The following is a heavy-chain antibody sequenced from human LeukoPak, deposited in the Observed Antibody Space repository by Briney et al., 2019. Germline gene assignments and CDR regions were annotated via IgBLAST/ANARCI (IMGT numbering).Heavy chain of an antibody. V-gene: IGHV4-61*01. CDR3: ARDQGYSYGADAFDI. CDR1: GGSVSSGSYY. J-gene: IGHJ3*02. Sequence: SETLSLTCTVSGGSVSSGSYYWSWIRQPPGKGLEWIGYIYYSGSTNYNPSLKSRATISVDTSKNQFSLKLSSVTAADTAVYYCARDQGYSYGADAFDIWGQGTMVTVSS. D-gene: IGHD5-18*01. CDR2: IYYSGST.